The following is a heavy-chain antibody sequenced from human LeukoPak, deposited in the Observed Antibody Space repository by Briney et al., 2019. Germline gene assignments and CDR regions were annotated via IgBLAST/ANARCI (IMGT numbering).Heavy chain of an antibody. CDR2: IYTSGST. Sequence: SETLSLTRTVSGGSISSYYWSWIRQPAGKGLEWIGRIYTSGSTNYNPSLKSRVTMSVDTSKNQFSLKLSSVTAADTAVYYCAREGEDDSSGYYLGYWGQGTLVTVSS. J-gene: IGHJ4*02. D-gene: IGHD3-22*01. CDR1: GGSISSYY. V-gene: IGHV4-4*07. CDR3: AREGEDDSSGYYLGY.